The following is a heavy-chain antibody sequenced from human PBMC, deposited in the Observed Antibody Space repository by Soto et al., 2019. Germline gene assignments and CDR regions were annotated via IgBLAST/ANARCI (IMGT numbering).Heavy chain of an antibody. D-gene: IGHD4-17*01. Sequence: GGSLRLSCAASGFTFSSYSMNWVRQAPGKGLEWVSSISSSISYIYYADSVKGRFTISRDNAKNSLYLQMNSLRAEDTAVYYCASSAYGDYVSLDYWGQGTLVTVSS. J-gene: IGHJ4*02. CDR1: GFTFSSYS. V-gene: IGHV3-21*01. CDR3: ASSAYGDYVSLDY. CDR2: ISSSISYI.